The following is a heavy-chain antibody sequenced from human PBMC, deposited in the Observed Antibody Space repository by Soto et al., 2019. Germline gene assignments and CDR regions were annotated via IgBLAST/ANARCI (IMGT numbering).Heavy chain of an antibody. Sequence: GESLKISCKGSGYSFTSYWIGWVRQMPGKGLEWMGIIYPGDSDTRYSPSFQGQVTISADKSISTAYLQWSSLKASDTAMYYCARHYYVWGSYRYPPDYWGQGTLVTVSS. D-gene: IGHD3-16*02. CDR3: ARHYYVWGSYRYPPDY. V-gene: IGHV5-51*01. CDR2: IYPGDSDT. CDR1: GYSFTSYW. J-gene: IGHJ4*02.